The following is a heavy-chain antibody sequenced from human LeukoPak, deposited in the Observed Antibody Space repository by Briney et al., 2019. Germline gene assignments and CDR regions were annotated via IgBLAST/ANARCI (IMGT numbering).Heavy chain of an antibody. D-gene: IGHD6-13*01. CDR2: IKQDGSQT. Sequence: GGSLRLSCAVSGFTFSTSWMSWVRQTPGKGLEWVACIKQDGSQTFYVDSVNGRFTISRDNAKNSLNLQMNSLRVEDTAVYYCARGYTSSPNWFDPWGQGTLVTVSS. J-gene: IGHJ5*02. CDR1: GFTFSTSW. CDR3: ARGYTSSPNWFDP. V-gene: IGHV3-7*04.